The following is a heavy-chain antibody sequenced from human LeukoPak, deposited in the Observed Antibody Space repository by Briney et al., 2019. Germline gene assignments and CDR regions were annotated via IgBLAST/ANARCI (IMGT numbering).Heavy chain of an antibody. CDR2: ISYDGSNK. CDR3: AKDAPYDILTGESAFDY. Sequence: PGRSLRLSCAAPGFTFSSYGMHWVRQAPGKGLEWVAVISYDGSNKYYADSVKGRFTISRDNSKNTLYLQMNSLRAEDTAVYYCAKDAPYDILTGESAFDYWGQGTLVTVSS. J-gene: IGHJ4*02. CDR1: GFTFSSYG. V-gene: IGHV3-30*18. D-gene: IGHD3-9*01.